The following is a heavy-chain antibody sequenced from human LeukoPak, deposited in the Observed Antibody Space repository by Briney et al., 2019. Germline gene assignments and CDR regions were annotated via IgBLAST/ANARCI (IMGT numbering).Heavy chain of an antibody. CDR2: INPNSGGT. Sequence: ASVKVSCKASGYTFTGYYMHWVRQAPGQGLEWMGWINPNSGGTNYAQKFQGRVTMTRDTSLSTAYMELSRLTSDDTAVYYCARVSRGKYGLRTFDHWGQGTQVTVSS. D-gene: IGHD3/OR15-3a*01. V-gene: IGHV1-2*02. CDR1: GYTFTGYY. CDR3: ARVSRGKYGLRTFDH. J-gene: IGHJ4*02.